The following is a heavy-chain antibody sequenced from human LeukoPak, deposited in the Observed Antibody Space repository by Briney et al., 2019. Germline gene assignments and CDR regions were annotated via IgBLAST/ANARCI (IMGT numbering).Heavy chain of an antibody. CDR3: AGEPCSRTSCLAYYGMDV. J-gene: IGHJ6*02. CDR1: GGSISSDNW. D-gene: IGHD2-2*01. Sequence: SGTLSLTCAVSGGSISSDNWWSWVRQPPGKGLEGVGDIYHTGSTNYNPSLKSRVTISVDKSKNQFSLNLSFVTAADTAVYYCAGEPCSRTSCLAYYGMDVWGQGATATVSS. CDR2: IYHTGST. V-gene: IGHV4-4*02.